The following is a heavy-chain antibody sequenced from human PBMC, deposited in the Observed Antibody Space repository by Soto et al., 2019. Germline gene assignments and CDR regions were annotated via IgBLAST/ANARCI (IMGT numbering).Heavy chain of an antibody. CDR1: GYIVTSFG. V-gene: IGHV1-18*01. J-gene: IGHJ3*01. Sequence: QVQLVQSGAEVKKPGATVKVSCKASGYIVTSFGINWVRQAPGQGLEWMGCISEYGDSNYSEKLQDRVSLTTDTYTNTAYMELRGLGSDDTGVYYCARGGGAYDVWGQGTKITVSS. CDR2: ISEYGDS. CDR3: ARGGGAYDV.